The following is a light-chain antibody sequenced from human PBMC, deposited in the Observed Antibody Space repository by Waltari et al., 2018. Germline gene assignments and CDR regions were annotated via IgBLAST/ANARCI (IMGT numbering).Light chain of an antibody. Sequence: DIQLTQSPSSLSASAGDRVTITCRAGQGVGDSVSWYQQKPGKPPTLLIDGASTLHSGVPSRFSGSGSETDFTLTISSLQPEDVATYYCQKYNIAPRTFGPGTKVEIK. CDR1: QGVGDS. CDR2: GAS. J-gene: IGKJ1*01. V-gene: IGKV1-27*01. CDR3: QKYNIAPRT.